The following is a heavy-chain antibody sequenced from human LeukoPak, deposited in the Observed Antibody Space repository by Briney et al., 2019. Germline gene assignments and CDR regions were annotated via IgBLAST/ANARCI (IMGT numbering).Heavy chain of an antibody. V-gene: IGHV4-59*01. CDR2: IYYSGST. D-gene: IGHD5-24*01. J-gene: IGHJ3*02. CDR3: ARGGDGYYDAFDI. CDR1: GGSISSYY. Sequence: SETLSLTCTVSGGSISSYYWSWIRQPPGKGLEWIGYIYYSGSTNYNPSLKSRVTISVDTSKNQFSLKLSSVTAADTAVYYCARGGDGYYDAFDIWGQGTMVTVSS.